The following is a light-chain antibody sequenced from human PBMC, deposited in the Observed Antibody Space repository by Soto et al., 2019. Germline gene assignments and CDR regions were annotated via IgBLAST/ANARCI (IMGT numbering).Light chain of an antibody. Sequence: QSALTQPASVSGSPGQSITISCTGTSSDVGGYNYVSWYQHHPGKAPKLMIYEVSDRPSGVSNRFSGSKSGNTASLTISGLQAEDEADYYCKSYTSSSTLLFGGGTKLTVL. J-gene: IGLJ2*01. CDR1: SSDVGGYNY. V-gene: IGLV2-14*01. CDR2: EVS. CDR3: KSYTSSSTLL.